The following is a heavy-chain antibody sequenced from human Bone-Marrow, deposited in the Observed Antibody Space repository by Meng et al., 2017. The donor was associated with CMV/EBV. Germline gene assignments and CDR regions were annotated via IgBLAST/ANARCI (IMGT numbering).Heavy chain of an antibody. J-gene: IGHJ6*02. CDR1: GGSFSGYY. Sequence: GSLRLSCAVYGGSFSGYYWSWIRQPPGKGLEWIGEINHSGSTNYNPSLKSRVTISVDKSKNPLSLKLSSVTAADTAVYYCARGGYCSGGSCWRGYYYYGMDVWGQGTTVTVSS. CDR2: INHSGST. D-gene: IGHD2-15*01. CDR3: ARGGYCSGGSCWRGYYYYGMDV. V-gene: IGHV4-34*01.